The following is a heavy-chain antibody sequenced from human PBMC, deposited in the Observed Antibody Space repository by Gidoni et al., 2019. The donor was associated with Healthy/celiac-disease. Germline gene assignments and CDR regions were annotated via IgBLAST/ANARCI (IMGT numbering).Heavy chain of an antibody. CDR2: SYHSGSP. V-gene: IGHV4-38-2*02. CDR3: ARDQDCSSTSCYDYYYGMDV. J-gene: IGHJ6*02. D-gene: IGHD2-2*01. Sequence: QVQLQESGPGLVKPSATLSLTCTVSGYSISSGYYWGWIRQPPGKGLEWIVSSYHSGSPNYNPSLKSRVTISGDTSKNQFSMKTSSVTAADTAVYYCARDQDCSSTSCYDYYYGMDVWGQGTTVTVSS. CDR1: GYSISSGYY.